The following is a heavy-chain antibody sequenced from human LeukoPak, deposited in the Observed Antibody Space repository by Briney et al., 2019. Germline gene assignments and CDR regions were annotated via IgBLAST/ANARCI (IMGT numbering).Heavy chain of an antibody. CDR3: ARGPVIVVVPAAITGYYYMDV. D-gene: IGHD2-2*01. CDR1: GFTFDDYG. CDR2: INWNGGST. V-gene: IGHV3-20*04. J-gene: IGHJ6*03. Sequence: GGSLRLSCAASGFTFDDYGMSWVRQAPGKGLEWVSGINWNGGSTGYADSVMGRFTISRDNAKNSLYLQMNSLRAEDTAVYYCARGPVIVVVPAAITGYYYMDVWGKGTTVTVSS.